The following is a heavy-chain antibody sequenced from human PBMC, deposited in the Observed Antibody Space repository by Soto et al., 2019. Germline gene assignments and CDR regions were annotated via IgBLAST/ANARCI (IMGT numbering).Heavy chain of an antibody. D-gene: IGHD3-10*01. CDR2: INAGNGNT. CDR1: GYTFTSYA. V-gene: IGHV1-3*01. J-gene: IGHJ4*02. CDR3: ARDMGFGLSDY. Sequence: APVKVSCKASGYTFTSYAMYWVRQAPGQRLEWMGWINAGNGNTKYSQKFQGRVTITRDTSATTAYMELSSLRSEDTAVYYCARDMGFGLSDYWGQGTLVTVSS.